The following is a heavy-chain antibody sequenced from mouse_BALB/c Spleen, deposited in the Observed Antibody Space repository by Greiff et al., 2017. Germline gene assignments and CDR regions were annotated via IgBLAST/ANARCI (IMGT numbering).Heavy chain of an antibody. CDR1: GYTFTSYW. V-gene: IGHV1-7*01. CDR3: ARSNWPYYFDY. D-gene: IGHD4-1*01. J-gene: IGHJ2*01. Sequence: VKLQESGAELAKPGASVKMSCKASGYTFTSYWMHWVKQRPGQGLEWIGYINPSTGYTEYNQKFKDKATLTADKSSSTAYMQLSSLTSEDSAVYYYARSNWPYYFDYWGQGTTLTVSS. CDR2: INPSTGYT.